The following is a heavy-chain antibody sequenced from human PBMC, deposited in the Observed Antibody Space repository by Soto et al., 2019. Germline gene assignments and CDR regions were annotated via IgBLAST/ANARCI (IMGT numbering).Heavy chain of an antibody. CDR3: AKVKEGGWYWMGY. J-gene: IGHJ4*02. D-gene: IGHD6-19*01. V-gene: IGHV3-23*01. CDR2: ISGSGGRT. Sequence: GGSLRLSCAASGFTFSSYAMSWVRQAPGKGLEWVSAISGSGGRTYYADSVKGRFAISRDNSKNTLYLQRNSLRAADTAVYYCAKVKEGGWYWMGYWGQGTLVTVSS. CDR1: GFTFSSYA.